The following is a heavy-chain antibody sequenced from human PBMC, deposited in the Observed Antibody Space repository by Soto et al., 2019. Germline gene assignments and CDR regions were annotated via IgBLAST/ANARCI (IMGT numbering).Heavy chain of an antibody. Sequence: GGSLRLSCAASGFTFSSYSMNWVRQAPGKGLEWVPSISSSSKYMNYADSGKGRFTISRDNAKNSLYLQMNSLRAEDTAVYYCARASEYPALRFLEWLLYSFDYWGQGTLVTVSS. CDR2: ISSSSKYM. CDR1: GFTFSSYS. D-gene: IGHD3-3*01. V-gene: IGHV3-21*01. J-gene: IGHJ4*02. CDR3: ARASEYPALRFLEWLLYSFDY.